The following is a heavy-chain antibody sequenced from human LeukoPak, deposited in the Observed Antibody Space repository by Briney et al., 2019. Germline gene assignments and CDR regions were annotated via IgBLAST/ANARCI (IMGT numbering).Heavy chain of an antibody. CDR3: AKVGSMGPQYYDFWSGYYNPAPFDY. D-gene: IGHD3-3*01. CDR2: ISGSGGST. CDR1: GFTFSSYA. J-gene: IGHJ4*02. Sequence: GGSLRLSCAASGFTFSSYALSWVRQAPGKGLEWVSTISGSGGSTYYADSVKGRFTISRDNSKNTLYLQMNSLRAEDTAVYYCAKVGSMGPQYYDFWSGYYNPAPFDYWGQGTLVTVSS. V-gene: IGHV3-23*01.